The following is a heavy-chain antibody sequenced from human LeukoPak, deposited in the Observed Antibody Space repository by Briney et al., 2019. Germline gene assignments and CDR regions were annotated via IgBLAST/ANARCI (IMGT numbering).Heavy chain of an antibody. D-gene: IGHD5-12*01. CDR1: GFTFSSDS. CDR2: ISSSSTYI. J-gene: IGHJ5*02. Sequence: GGSLRLSCAASGFTFSSDSMNWVRQAPGRGLEWVSSISSSSTYIYYADSVRGRFTISRDNAKNSLFLQMNSLRVEDTAVYYCARTPGSLAVATSRFDPWGQGTLVTLSS. CDR3: ARTPGSLAVATSRFDP. V-gene: IGHV3-21*01.